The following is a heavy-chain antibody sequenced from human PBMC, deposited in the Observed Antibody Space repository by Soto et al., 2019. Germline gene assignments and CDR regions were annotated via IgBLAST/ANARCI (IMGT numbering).Heavy chain of an antibody. CDR3: ARGVVGSWKDGFFDY. Sequence: ASVKVSCKASGCTISSYTISWVRQAPGQGLEWMGRIIPILGIANYAQKFQGRVTITRDTSASTAYMELSSLRSEDTAVYYCARGVVGSWKDGFFDYWGQGTRVTVSS. V-gene: IGHV1-69*02. CDR2: IIPILGIA. J-gene: IGHJ4*02. D-gene: IGHD1-1*01. CDR1: GCTISSYT.